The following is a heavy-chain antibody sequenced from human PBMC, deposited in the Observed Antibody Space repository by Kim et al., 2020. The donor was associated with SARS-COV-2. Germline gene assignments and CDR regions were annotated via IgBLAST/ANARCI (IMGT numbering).Heavy chain of an antibody. D-gene: IGHD5-18*01. V-gene: IGHV1-46*01. CDR2: INPSGCST. Sequence: ASVKVSCKASGYTFTSYYMHWVRQAPGQGLEWMGIINPSGCSTSYAQKFQGRVTMTRDTSTSTVYMELSSLRSEDTAVYYCARDGYSYGYRGYYYYGMDVWGQGPTVTVSS. J-gene: IGHJ6*02. CDR1: GYTFTSYY. CDR3: ARDGYSYGYRGYYYYGMDV.